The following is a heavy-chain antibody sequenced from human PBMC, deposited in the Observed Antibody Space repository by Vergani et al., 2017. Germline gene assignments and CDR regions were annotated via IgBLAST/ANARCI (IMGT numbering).Heavy chain of an antibody. CDR3: ATDKALGGIVVVPAAIRGFDY. D-gene: IGHD2-2*02. CDR1: GFTVSSNY. J-gene: IGHJ4*02. CDR2: ISGDGGST. V-gene: IGHV3-43*02. Sequence: EVQLVESGGGLVQPGGSLRLSCAASGFTVSSNYMSWVRQAPGKGLEWVSLISGDGGSTYYADSVKGRFTISRDNSKNSLYLQMNSLRTEDTALYYCATDKALGGIVVVPAAIRGFDYWGQGTLVTVSS.